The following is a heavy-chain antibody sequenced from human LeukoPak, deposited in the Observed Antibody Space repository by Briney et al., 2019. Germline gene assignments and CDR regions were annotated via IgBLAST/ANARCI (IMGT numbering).Heavy chain of an antibody. V-gene: IGHV3-30-3*01. CDR1: GFTFSSYA. CDR2: ISYDGSNK. J-gene: IGHJ4*02. CDR3: ARGGAYYDFWSGYYNPDY. Sequence: GGSLRLSCAASGFTFSSYAMHWVRQAPGKGLEGVAVISYDGSNKYYADSVKGRFTISRDNSKSTLYLQMNSLRAEDTAVYYCARGGAYYDFWSGYYNPDYWGQGTLVTVSS. D-gene: IGHD3-3*01.